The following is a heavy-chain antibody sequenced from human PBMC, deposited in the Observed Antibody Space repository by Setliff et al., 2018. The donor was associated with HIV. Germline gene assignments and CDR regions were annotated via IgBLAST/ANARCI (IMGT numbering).Heavy chain of an antibody. D-gene: IGHD3-16*01. CDR3: ARDEATGGVDY. CDR1: GFTLNSYA. Sequence: GGSLRLSCLASGFTLNSYAITWVRQTPGKGLEWVSAISGSGGGTYYADSVKGRFTISRDNAKNSVYLQMNSLRAEDTAVYYCARDEATGGVDYWGQGTLVTVS. CDR2: ISGSGGGT. J-gene: IGHJ4*02. V-gene: IGHV3-21*01.